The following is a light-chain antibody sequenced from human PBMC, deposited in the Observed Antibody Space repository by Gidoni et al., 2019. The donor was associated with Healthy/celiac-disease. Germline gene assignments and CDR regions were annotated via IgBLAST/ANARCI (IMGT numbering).Light chain of an antibody. J-gene: IGKJ3*01. CDR3: QQLNSYPLGT. CDR2: AAS. V-gene: IGKV1-9*01. CDR1: QGISSY. Sequence: DIQFTQSPSFLSASVGDRVTITCRASQGISSYLAWYQQKPGKAPKLLIYAASTLQSGVPARFSGSGSGTEFTLTISSLQPEDFATYYCQQLNSYPLGTCGPGTKVDIK.